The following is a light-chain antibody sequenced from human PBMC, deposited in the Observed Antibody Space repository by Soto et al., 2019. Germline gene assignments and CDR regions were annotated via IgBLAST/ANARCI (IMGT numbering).Light chain of an antibody. J-gene: IGKJ2*01. CDR1: QSVSSN. V-gene: IGKV3-15*01. CDR2: CAS. Sequence: EIVMTQSPATLSVSPGERATLSCRASQSVSSNLAWYQQKPGQAPRLLIYCASTRATGIPARFSGSGSGTEFTLTISSLQSEDFAVYYCQQYNKWPSYTFGQGTKLEIK. CDR3: QQYNKWPSYT.